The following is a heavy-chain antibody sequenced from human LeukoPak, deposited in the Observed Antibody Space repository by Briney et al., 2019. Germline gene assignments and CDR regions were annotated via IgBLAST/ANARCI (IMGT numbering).Heavy chain of an antibody. CDR1: GYTFTGYY. Sequence: GASVKVSCKASGYTFTGYYMHWVRQAPGQGLEWMGWINPNSGGTNYAQKFQGRVTMTRDTSISTAYMELSRLRSDDTAVYYCAREFLGGSGYSSWQDDAFDIWGQGTMVTVSS. D-gene: IGHD6-13*01. V-gene: IGHV1-2*02. CDR3: AREFLGGSGYSSWQDDAFDI. CDR2: INPNSGGT. J-gene: IGHJ3*02.